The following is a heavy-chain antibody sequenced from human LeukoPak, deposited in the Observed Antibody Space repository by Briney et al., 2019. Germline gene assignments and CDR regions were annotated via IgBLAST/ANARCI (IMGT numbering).Heavy chain of an antibody. CDR2: IYSGGST. CDR1: GVSVSSNY. CDR3: VRNFRYRSAKGAY. D-gene: IGHD6-25*01. Sequence: GGSLRLSCAASGVSVSSNYMSWVRQAPGKGLEWIAVIYSGGSTYYADSVKGRFTTTRDNSKNTLYLQMNRLRAEDTAVYYCVRNFRYRSAKGAYWGQGTLVAVSS. V-gene: IGHV3-53*01. J-gene: IGHJ4*02.